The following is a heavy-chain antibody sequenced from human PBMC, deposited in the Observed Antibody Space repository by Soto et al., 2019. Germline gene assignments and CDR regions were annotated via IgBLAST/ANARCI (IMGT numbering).Heavy chain of an antibody. CDR3: ARDLWGYCSSTSCYEFDY. CDR1: GFTFSSYS. D-gene: IGHD2-2*01. Sequence: GGSLRLSCAASGFTFSSYSMNWVRQAPGKGLEWVSSISSSSSYIYYADSVKGRFTIARDNAKNSLYLQMNSLRAADTAVYYCARDLWGYCSSTSCYEFDYWGQGTLVTVSS. J-gene: IGHJ4*02. CDR2: ISSSSSYI. V-gene: IGHV3-21*01.